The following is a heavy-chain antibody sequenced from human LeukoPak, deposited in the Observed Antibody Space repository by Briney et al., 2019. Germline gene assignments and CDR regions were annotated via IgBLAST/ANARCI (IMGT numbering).Heavy chain of an antibody. CDR2: ISTYNTNT. D-gene: IGHD6-19*01. CDR1: GYTFTSYG. CDR3: ARDRVPKARIAVAGTSSPYTIDY. V-gene: IGHV1-18*01. Sequence: GASVKVSCKTSGYTFTSYGITWVRQAPGQGLEWMGWISTYNTNTNYAQKFQGRVTMTTETSTSTAYMELRSLRSDDTAVYYCARDRVPKARIAVAGTSSPYTIDYWGQGTLVTVSS. J-gene: IGHJ4*02.